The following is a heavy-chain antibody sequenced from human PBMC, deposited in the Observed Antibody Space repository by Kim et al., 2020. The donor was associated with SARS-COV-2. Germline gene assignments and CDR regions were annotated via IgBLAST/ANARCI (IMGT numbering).Heavy chain of an antibody. V-gene: IGHV3-7*01. CDR3: ARGAAMVRGKTYYFDY. CDR1: GFTFSSYW. J-gene: IGHJ4*02. D-gene: IGHD3-10*01. CDR2: IKKDGSEK. Sequence: GGSLRLSCAASGFTFSSYWMSWVRQAPGKGLEWVANIKKDGSEKYYVDSVKGRFTISRDNAKNLLYLQMNSLRAEDTAVYYCARGAAMVRGKTYYFDYWGQGTLVTVSS.